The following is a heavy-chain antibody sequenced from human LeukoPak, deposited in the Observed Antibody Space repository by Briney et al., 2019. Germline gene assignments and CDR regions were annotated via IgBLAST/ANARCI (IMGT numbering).Heavy chain of an antibody. CDR1: GGSITSNY. CDR2: IFYSGDT. V-gene: IGHV4-59*08. D-gene: IGHD4-17*01. J-gene: IGHJ2*01. CDR3: ARLLRSVTTSAIWYFDL. Sequence: SETLSLTCTVSGGSITSNYWSWIRQPPGKGLEWIGYIFYSGDTSYNPSLKSRVTISLDMSKTQFSLKLSSVTAADTAVYYCARLLRSVTTSAIWYFDLWGRGTLVTVSS.